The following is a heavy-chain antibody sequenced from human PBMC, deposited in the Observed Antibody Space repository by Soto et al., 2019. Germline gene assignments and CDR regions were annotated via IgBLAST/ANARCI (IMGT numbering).Heavy chain of an antibody. J-gene: IGHJ6*02. Sequence: EVQLLESGGGLVQPGGSLRLSCAASGFTFSSYAMSWVRQAPGKGLEWVSVISGSGDSTYYADSVRGRFTISGDNSKNTLYLQMNSLRAEDTAVYYCAKDRDGAAAGPTKCYGRDVWGQGTTVTVSS. CDR2: ISGSGDST. D-gene: IGHD6-13*01. V-gene: IGHV3-23*01. CDR1: GFTFSSYA. CDR3: AKDRDGAAAGPTKCYGRDV.